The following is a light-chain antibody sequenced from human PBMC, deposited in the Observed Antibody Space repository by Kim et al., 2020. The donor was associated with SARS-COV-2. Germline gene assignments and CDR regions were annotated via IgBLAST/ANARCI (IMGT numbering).Light chain of an antibody. CDR2: DVV. Sequence: GQSITISCTGTSSDVGGHNYVSWYQLHPGKAPRLLIFDVVVRPSGISIRFSGSKSGSTASLTISGLQAEDEADYYCSSHTTSSTLVFGGGTKVTVL. V-gene: IGLV2-14*03. CDR1: SSDVGGHNY. J-gene: IGLJ3*02. CDR3: SSHTTSSTLV.